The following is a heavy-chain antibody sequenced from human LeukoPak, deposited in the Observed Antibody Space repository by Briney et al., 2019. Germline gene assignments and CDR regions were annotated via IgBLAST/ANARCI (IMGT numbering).Heavy chain of an antibody. CDR1: GGSISSGGYY. CDR2: IYYSGST. CDR3: ARSLSPVAGFDP. Sequence: SETLSLTCTVSGGSISSGGYYWSWIRQPPGKGLELIGYIYYSGSTNNNPSLKRRVTISVDTSKNQFSLKLSSVIAADTAVYYCARSLSPVAGFDPWGQGPLVTVSS. D-gene: IGHD6-19*01. V-gene: IGHV4-61*08. J-gene: IGHJ5*02.